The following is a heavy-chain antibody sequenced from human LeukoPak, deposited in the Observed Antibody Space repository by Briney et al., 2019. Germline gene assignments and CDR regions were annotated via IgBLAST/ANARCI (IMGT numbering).Heavy chain of an antibody. CDR1: GYTFTSYG. CDR2: ISAYNGNT. D-gene: IGHD4-17*01. V-gene: IGHV1-18*01. CDR3: AREFGTVTTLGDHFDY. J-gene: IGHJ4*02. Sequence: GASVKVSCKASGYTFTSYGISWVRQAPGQGLEWMGWISAYNGNTNYAQKLQGRVTMTTDTSTSTAYMELRSLRSDDTAVYYCAREFGTVTTLGDHFDYWGQGTLVTVSS.